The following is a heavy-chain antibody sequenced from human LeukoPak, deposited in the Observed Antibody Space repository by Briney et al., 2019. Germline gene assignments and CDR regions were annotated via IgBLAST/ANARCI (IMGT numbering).Heavy chain of an antibody. Sequence: SETLSLTCVVSGYSITAGYYWDWIRQSPGKGLEWLGSVHHSANTFPNPSLKSQLTISVDTSKNQFSLRLGSVTAADTAIYFCARRGINSVTKRAYDSWGQGTLVTVSP. CDR3: ARRGINSVTKRAYDS. V-gene: IGHV4-38-2*01. J-gene: IGHJ4*02. D-gene: IGHD4-17*01. CDR1: GYSITAGYY. CDR2: VHHSANT.